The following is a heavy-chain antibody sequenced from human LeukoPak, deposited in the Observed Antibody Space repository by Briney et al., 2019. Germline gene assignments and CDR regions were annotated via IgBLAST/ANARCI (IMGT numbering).Heavy chain of an antibody. J-gene: IGHJ3*02. CDR2: ISAYNGNT. CDR3: ARELYDFWSGYYNPKDAFDI. V-gene: IGHV1-18*01. CDR1: GYTFTSYG. D-gene: IGHD3-3*01. Sequence: ASVKVSCKASGYTFTSYGISWVRQAPGQGLEWMGWISAYNGNTNYAQKLQGRVTMTTDTSTSTAYMELRSLRSDDTAVYYRARELYDFWSGYYNPKDAFDIWGQGTMVTVSS.